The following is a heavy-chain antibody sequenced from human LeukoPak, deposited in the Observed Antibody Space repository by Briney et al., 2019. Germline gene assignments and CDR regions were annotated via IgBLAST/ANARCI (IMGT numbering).Heavy chain of an antibody. J-gene: IGHJ6*03. CDR1: GFTFISSA. CDR2: IVLGSGNT. V-gene: IGHV1-58*02. Sequence: GASVKVSCKASGFTFISSAMQWVRQARGQRLEWIGWIVLGSGNTNYAQKFQERVTITRDMSTSTAYMELSSLRAEDTAVYYCARVRKDIQSMVRGQDYYYYYMDVWGKGTTVTISS. D-gene: IGHD3-10*01. CDR3: ARVRKDIQSMVRGQDYYYYYMDV.